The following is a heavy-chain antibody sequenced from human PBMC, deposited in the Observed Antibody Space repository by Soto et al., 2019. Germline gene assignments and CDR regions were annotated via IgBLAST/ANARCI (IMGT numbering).Heavy chain of an antibody. Sequence: SETLSLTCAVNGGSFSGYYRSWIRQPPGKGLEWIGEINHSGTTNYNPSLKSRVTISVDTSKNQFSLKLTSVTAADAAVYYCAGLRELWPGAYYYYYGMDVWGQGTTVTVSS. CDR3: AGLRELWPGAYYYYYGMDV. D-gene: IGHD1-26*01. CDR2: INHSGTT. V-gene: IGHV4-34*01. CDR1: GGSFSGYY. J-gene: IGHJ6*02.